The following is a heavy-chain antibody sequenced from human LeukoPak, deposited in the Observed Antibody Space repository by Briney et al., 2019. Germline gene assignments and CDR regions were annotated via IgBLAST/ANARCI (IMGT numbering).Heavy chain of an antibody. CDR3: ASATLPYCGADY. CDR1: GFIFSDYW. CDR2: IYSGGST. Sequence: PGGSLRLSCAASGFIFSDYWMHWVRQGPGKGLEWVSVIYSGGSTYYADSVKGRFTISRDNSKNTLYLQMNSLRAEDTAVYYCASATLPYCGADYWGQGTLVTVSS. V-gene: IGHV3-66*01. J-gene: IGHJ4*02. D-gene: IGHD2-21*01.